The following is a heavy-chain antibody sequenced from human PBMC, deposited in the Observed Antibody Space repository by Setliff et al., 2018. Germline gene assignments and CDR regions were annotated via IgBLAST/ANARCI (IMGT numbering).Heavy chain of an antibody. CDR3: ARGAYSGYGA. J-gene: IGHJ4*02. CDR2: IDSDGINT. D-gene: IGHD5-12*01. V-gene: IGHV3-74*01. CDR1: GFTFSTYW. Sequence: GGSLSLSCAASGFTFSTYWMHWVRQAPGKGLVWVSRIDSDGINTNYADSVKGRFTISRDNAQNTLYLQMNSPRAEDTAVYYCARGAYSGYGAWGPGTLVTVSS.